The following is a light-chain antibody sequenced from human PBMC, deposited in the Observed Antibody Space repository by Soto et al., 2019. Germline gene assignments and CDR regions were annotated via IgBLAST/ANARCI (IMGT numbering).Light chain of an antibody. CDR3: QESYTSPAVS. Sequence: DIQMTQSPSSLSASLGDRVTISCRASQNIDNYLNWYQQKPGKAPKLLIYATSTLQSGVPSRFSGSGSGTEFKLTISSLQAKDVPTYFCQESYTSPAVSFGGGTKVEIK. CDR1: QNIDNY. V-gene: IGKV1-39*01. J-gene: IGKJ4*01. CDR2: ATS.